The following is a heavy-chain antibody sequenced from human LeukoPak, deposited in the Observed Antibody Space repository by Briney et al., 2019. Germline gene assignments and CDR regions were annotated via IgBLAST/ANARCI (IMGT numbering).Heavy chain of an antibody. CDR1: GFIFSDEA. CDR2: ISYSSSNK. D-gene: IGHD6-19*01. J-gene: IGHJ4*02. V-gene: IGHV3-23*01. Sequence: GGSLRLSCAASGFIFSDEAMSWVRQAPGKGLEWVSSISYSSSNKHYADSVKGRFTISRDNSMNTLYLQMNSLRAEDTAVYYCAKLPYSSGWYYFDYWGQGTLVTVSS. CDR3: AKLPYSSGWYYFDY.